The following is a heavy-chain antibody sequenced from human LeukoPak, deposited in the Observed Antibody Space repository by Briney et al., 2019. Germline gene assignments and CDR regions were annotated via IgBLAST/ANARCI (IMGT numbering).Heavy chain of an antibody. CDR3: ARGLYYGSGSYPPLDAFDI. CDR2: ISSSSSYI. CDR1: GFTSSSYS. Sequence: GGSLRLSCAASGFTSSSYSMNWVRQAPGKGLEWVSSISSSSSYIYYADSVKGRFTISRDNAKNSLYLQMNSLRAEDTAVYYCARGLYYGSGSYPPLDAFDIWGQGTMVTVSS. J-gene: IGHJ3*02. V-gene: IGHV3-21*01. D-gene: IGHD3-10*01.